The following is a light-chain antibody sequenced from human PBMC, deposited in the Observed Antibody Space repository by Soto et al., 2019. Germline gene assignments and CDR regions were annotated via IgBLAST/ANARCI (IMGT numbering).Light chain of an antibody. V-gene: IGKV1-5*03. CDR1: QSISSR. J-gene: IGKJ1*01. CDR2: KSS. Sequence: DIQMTQSPSTLSASVGYRVTITCRASQSISSRLAWYQQKPGKAPKLLIYKSSSLESGVPSRFSGSGSGTEFTLTISSLQPDDFASYYCQQYNSYPWTFVQGTKVEIK. CDR3: QQYNSYPWT.